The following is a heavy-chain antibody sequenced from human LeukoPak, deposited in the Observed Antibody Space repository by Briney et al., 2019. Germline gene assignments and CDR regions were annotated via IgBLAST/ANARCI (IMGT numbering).Heavy chain of an antibody. CDR3: ARLTYYYDSSGYFEYYFDY. CDR2: IYYSGST. Sequence: SETLSLTCTVSGGSISSYYWSWIRQPPGKGLEWIGYIYYSGSTNYNPSLKSRVTISVDTFKNQFSLKLSSVTAADTAVYYCARLTYYYDSSGYFEYYFDYWGQGTLVTVSS. V-gene: IGHV4-59*08. D-gene: IGHD3-22*01. CDR1: GGSISSYY. J-gene: IGHJ4*02.